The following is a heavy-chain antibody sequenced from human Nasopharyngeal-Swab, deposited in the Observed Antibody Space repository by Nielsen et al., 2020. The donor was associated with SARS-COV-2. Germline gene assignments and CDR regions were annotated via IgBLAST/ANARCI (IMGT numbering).Heavy chain of an antibody. J-gene: IGHJ4*02. CDR1: GFTFGDYA. D-gene: IGHD6-19*01. Sequence: GSLRLSCTASGFTFGDYAMSWFRQAPGKGLEWVGFIRSKAYGGTTEYAASVKGRFTISRDDSKSIAYLQMNSLKTEDTAVYYCTRETPYSSGWYSFGYWGQGTLVTVSS. CDR3: TRETPYSSGWYSFGY. V-gene: IGHV3-49*03. CDR2: IRSKAYGGTT.